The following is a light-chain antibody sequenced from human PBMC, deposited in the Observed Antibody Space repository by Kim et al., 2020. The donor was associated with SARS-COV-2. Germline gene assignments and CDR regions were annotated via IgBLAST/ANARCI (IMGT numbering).Light chain of an antibody. V-gene: IGKV3-15*01. CDR2: GAF. J-gene: IGKJ4*01. Sequence: GSPGERATLSCRASQIISDSLAWYQQKPGQAPRLLIYGAFTMATGIPARFSGSESGTEFTLTISSLQSEDFAIYYCQQYDNWPLTFGGGTKVDIK. CDR1: QIISDS. CDR3: QQYDNWPLT.